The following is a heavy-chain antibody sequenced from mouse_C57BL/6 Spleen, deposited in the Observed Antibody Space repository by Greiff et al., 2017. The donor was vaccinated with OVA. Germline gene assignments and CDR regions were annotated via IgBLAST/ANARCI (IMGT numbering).Heavy chain of an antibody. J-gene: IGHJ3*01. V-gene: IGHV2-3*01. CDR2: IWGEGGT. D-gene: IGHD2-3*01. CDR1: GFSLTSYG. CDR3: AKDYDGDLFAY. Sequence: VQLKESGPGLVAPSQSLSITCTVSGFSLTSYGVSWVRQPPGKGLEWLGVIWGEGGTNYHSALIARLSISKVNSTSQVFLKLNSLQTADTATDYCAKDYDGDLFAYWGQGTLVTVSA.